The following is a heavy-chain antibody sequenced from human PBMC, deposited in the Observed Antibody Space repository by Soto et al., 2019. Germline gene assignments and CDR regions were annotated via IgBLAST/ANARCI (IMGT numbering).Heavy chain of an antibody. CDR1: GFTFSSYS. V-gene: IGHV3-21*01. CDR3: ARVLGKHDYYYYYYMDV. D-gene: IGHD2-21*01. CDR2: ISSSSSYI. J-gene: IGHJ6*03. Sequence: GGSLRLSCAASGFTFSSYSMNWVRQAPGKGLEWVSSISSSSSYIYYADSVKGRFTISRDNAKNSLYLQMNSLRAEDTAVYYCARVLGKHDYYYYYYMDVWGKGTTVTVSS.